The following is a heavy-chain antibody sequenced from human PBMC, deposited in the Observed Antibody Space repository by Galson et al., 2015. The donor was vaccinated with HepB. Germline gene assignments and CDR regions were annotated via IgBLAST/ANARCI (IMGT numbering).Heavy chain of an antibody. Sequence: SVKVSCKASGYTFRRYDISWVRLAPGQGLEWMGWISTYNGNPNPAPKFQGRVTLTTDTSTGTAYMQLRTLTSDDTAVYYCARHWGGFDYWGQGTLVTVSS. V-gene: IGHV1-18*01. CDR3: ARHWGGFDY. CDR1: GYTFRRYD. J-gene: IGHJ4*02. CDR2: ISTYNGNP. D-gene: IGHD7-27*01.